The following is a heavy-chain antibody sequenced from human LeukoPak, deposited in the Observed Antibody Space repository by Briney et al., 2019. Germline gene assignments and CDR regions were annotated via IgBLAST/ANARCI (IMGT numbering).Heavy chain of an antibody. CDR2: FYTDGST. CDR3: ARGYDYGDH. CDR1: GLNKRRNN. V-gene: IGHV3-53*01. J-gene: IGHJ4*02. D-gene: IGHD2-15*01. Sequence: GGSLRLSYADSGLNKRRNNMTWVRKTPGKTVEWVSVFYTDGSTYYADSVKGRFTISRDNSKNTLYLQMNSLRAEDTAVYYCARGYDYGDHWGQGTLVTVSS.